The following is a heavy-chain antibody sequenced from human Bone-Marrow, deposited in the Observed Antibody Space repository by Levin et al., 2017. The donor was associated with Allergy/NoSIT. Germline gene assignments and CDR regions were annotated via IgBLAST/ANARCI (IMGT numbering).Heavy chain of an antibody. CDR2: IDPTRGDT. V-gene: IGHV1-2*02. J-gene: IGHJ4*02. Sequence: GESLKISCTVSGYSFNDYYIHWIRQTPGQGLEWIGWIDPTRGDTKFAEKFHARVVLTRNSSISTAYMELGRLRADHTALYYCARGGASSNDYWGQGTLVTVSS. D-gene: IGHD6-13*01. CDR3: ARGGASSNDY. CDR1: GYSFNDYY.